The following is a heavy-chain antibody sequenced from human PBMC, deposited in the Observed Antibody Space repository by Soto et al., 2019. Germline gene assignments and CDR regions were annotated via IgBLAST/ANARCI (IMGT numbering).Heavy chain of an antibody. CDR3: AHISGYCSGGSCYPPVTFDY. CDR1: GFSLSTSGVG. V-gene: IGHV2-5*02. Sequence: QITLKESGPTLVKPTQTLTLTCTFSGFSLSTSGVGVGWIRQPPGKALEWLALIYWDDDKRYSPSLKSRLTITKDTCKNQVVLTMTNMDPVDTATYYCAHISGYCSGGSCYPPVTFDYWGQGTLVTVSS. J-gene: IGHJ4*02. CDR2: IYWDDDK. D-gene: IGHD2-15*01.